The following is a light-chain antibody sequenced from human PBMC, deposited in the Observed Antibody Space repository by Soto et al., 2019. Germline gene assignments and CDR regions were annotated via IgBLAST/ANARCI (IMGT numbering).Light chain of an antibody. J-gene: IGKJ2*01. CDR3: LQDSNYPRT. CDR1: QDIKNG. CDR2: AAS. V-gene: IGKV1-6*01. Sequence: AIQMTQSPSSLSASVGDRVTITCRASQDIKNGLGWYQQELGKAPKLLIYAASSLQSGVPSRFSGSGSGTDFTLTISSLQPEDFATYYCLQDSNYPRTFGQGTKLEIK.